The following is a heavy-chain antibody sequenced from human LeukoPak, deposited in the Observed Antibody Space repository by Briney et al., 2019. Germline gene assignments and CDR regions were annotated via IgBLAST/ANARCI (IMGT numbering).Heavy chain of an antibody. CDR3: ARESQEGYYYDNSGMDV. CDR1: GYSFADYY. V-gene: IGHV1-2*02. CDR2: IKPNSGGT. Sequence: GASVKVSCKASGYSFADYYMHWVRQAPGQGLEWMGWIKPNSGGTRSAQKFQGRVTMTRDTSISTAYMELSSLRYDDTAVYYCARESQEGYYYDNSGMDVWGKGTTVTVSS. D-gene: IGHD3-22*01. J-gene: IGHJ6*04.